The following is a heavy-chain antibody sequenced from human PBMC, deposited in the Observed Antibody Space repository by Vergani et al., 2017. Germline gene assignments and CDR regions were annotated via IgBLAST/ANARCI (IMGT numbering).Heavy chain of an antibody. CDR2: ISSSSSYR. D-gene: IGHD1-14*01. CDR3: AREKNRTAADY. V-gene: IGHV3-21*01. Sequence: EVQLVESGGGLVKPGGSLRLSCAASGFTFSSYSMNWVRQAPGKGLEWVSSISSSSSYRYYADSVKGRFTISRDNAKNSLYLQMNSLRAEDTAVYYCAREKNRTAADYWGQGTLVTVSS. CDR1: GFTFSSYS. J-gene: IGHJ4*02.